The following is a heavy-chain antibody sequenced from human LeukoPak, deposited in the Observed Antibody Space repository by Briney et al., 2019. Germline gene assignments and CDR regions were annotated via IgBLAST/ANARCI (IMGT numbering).Heavy chain of an antibody. Sequence: ASVKVSCKTSGYTFTTYGITWVRQAPGQGLEWMGWISASNGYTNYAQKVQGRVTMTTDTSTSTAYMELRSLRSDDTAVYYCARYLNYNGDWYFDLWGRGTLVTVSS. CDR3: ARYLNYNGDWYFDL. V-gene: IGHV1-18*01. CDR2: ISASNGYT. CDR1: GYTFTTYG. J-gene: IGHJ2*01. D-gene: IGHD3-10*01.